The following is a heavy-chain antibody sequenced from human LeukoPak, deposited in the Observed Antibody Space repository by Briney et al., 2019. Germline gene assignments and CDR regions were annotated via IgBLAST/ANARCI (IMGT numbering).Heavy chain of an antibody. J-gene: IGHJ4*02. CDR2: IKQDGSEK. CDR3: ARVPYCSSTSCYAIFDY. Sequence: GGSLRLSCAASGFTFGSYWMSWVRQAPGKGLEWVANIKQDGSEKYYVDSVKGRFTISRDDAKNSLYLQMSSLRAEDTAVYYCARVPYCSSTSCYAIFDYWGQGALVTVSS. D-gene: IGHD2-2*01. CDR1: GFTFGSYW. V-gene: IGHV3-7*05.